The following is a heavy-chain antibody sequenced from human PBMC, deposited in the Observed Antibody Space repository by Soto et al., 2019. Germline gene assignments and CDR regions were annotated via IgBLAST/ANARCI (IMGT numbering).Heavy chain of an antibody. J-gene: IGHJ4*02. CDR3: AKTPDIVVVPAVGEYYFDY. V-gene: IGHV3-23*01. Sequence: GGSLRLSCAASGFTFSSYAMSWVRQAPGKGLEWVSAISGSGGSTYYADSVKGRFTISRDNSKNTLYLQMNSLRAEDTAVYYCAKTPDIVVVPAVGEYYFDYWGQGT. CDR1: GFTFSSYA. CDR2: ISGSGGST. D-gene: IGHD2-2*01.